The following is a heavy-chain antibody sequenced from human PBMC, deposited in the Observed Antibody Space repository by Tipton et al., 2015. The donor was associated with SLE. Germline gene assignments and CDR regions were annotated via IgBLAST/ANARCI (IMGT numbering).Heavy chain of an antibody. J-gene: IGHJ3*02. CDR1: GGPTSSYY. D-gene: IGHD2-2*01. V-gene: IGHV4-59*12. CDR3: VRGDTVVVPSAIEAFDI. CDR2: LYSSGAT. Sequence: TLSLTCIVSGGPTSSYYWGWIRQPPGKGLEWIGSLYSSGATLYNPSLESRVTISEAMSKSQFSLRLTSVTAADTAVYYCVRGDTVVVPSAIEAFDIWGQGTMVTVSS.